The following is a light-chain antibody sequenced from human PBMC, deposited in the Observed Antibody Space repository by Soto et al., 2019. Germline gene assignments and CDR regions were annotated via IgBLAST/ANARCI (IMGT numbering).Light chain of an antibody. Sequence: QSVLTQPASVSWPPGQSITISCTGTSSDVGNYNYVSWYQQHPAKAPKLMIFEVSNRPSGISSRFSGSKSGNTASLTISVLQAEDEADYYCSSYTSSSNYVFGTGTKVTVL. J-gene: IGLJ1*01. CDR1: SSDVGNYNY. CDR2: EVS. V-gene: IGLV2-14*01. CDR3: SSYTSSSNYV.